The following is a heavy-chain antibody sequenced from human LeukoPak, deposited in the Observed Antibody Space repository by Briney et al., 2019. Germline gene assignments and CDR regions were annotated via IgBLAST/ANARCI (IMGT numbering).Heavy chain of an antibody. CDR2: ISGSGGST. CDR1: GFTFSSYA. Sequence: GGSLRLSFAASGFTFSSYAMSWARQAPGKGLEWVSAISGSGGSTYYADSVKGRFTISRDNSKNTLYLQMNSLRAEDTAVYYCAEPAGIAVDFDYWGQGTLVTVSS. D-gene: IGHD6-19*01. J-gene: IGHJ4*02. CDR3: AEPAGIAVDFDY. V-gene: IGHV3-23*01.